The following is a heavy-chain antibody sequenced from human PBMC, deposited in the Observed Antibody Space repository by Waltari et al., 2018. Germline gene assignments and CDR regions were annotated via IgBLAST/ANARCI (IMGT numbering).Heavy chain of an antibody. Sequence: QLQLQESGPGLVKPSEPLSLTCPVSGCSLSISTYYWGWLRQPPGKGLAWIGNIYYSGSTYYHPSLKSRVTVSVDTSKNQFSLKLSSVTAADTAVYYCARIITSTKGYYFDYWGQGTLVTVSS. V-gene: IGHV4-39*01. J-gene: IGHJ4*02. CDR2: IYYSGST. D-gene: IGHD3-10*01. CDR1: GCSLSISTYY. CDR3: ARIITSTKGYYFDY.